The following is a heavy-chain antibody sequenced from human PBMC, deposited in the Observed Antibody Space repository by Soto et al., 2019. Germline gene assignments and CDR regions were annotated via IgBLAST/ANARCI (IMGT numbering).Heavy chain of an antibody. J-gene: IGHJ5*02. CDR2: FGPEDGET. Sequence: ASVKVSCKVSGYTLTELSMHWVRQAPGKGLEWMGGFGPEDGETIYAQKFQGRVTMTEDTSTDTAYMELSSLRSEDTAVYYCATAARGYSRWFDPWGQGTLVTVSS. CDR1: GYTLTELS. D-gene: IGHD5-12*01. CDR3: ATAARGYSRWFDP. V-gene: IGHV1-24*01.